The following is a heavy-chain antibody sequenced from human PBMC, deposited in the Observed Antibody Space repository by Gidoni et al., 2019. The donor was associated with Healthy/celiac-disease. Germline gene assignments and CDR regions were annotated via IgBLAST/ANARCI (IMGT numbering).Heavy chain of an antibody. J-gene: IGHJ4*02. CDR2: ISWNSGSI. D-gene: IGHD6-25*01. Sequence: EVKLVESVGGLVQPGRSLRLSCAASGFTFDDSAMHWVRQAPGKGLEWVSGISWNSGSIGYADAVKGRFTISRDNAKNSLYLQMNSLRTEDTALYYCAKDIAPRRAAAFDYWGQGTLVTVSS. V-gene: IGHV3-9*01. CDR3: AKDIAPRRAAAFDY. CDR1: GFTFDDSA.